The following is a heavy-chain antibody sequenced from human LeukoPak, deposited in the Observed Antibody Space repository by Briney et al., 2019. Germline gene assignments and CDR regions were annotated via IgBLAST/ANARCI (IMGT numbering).Heavy chain of an antibody. J-gene: IGHJ4*02. V-gene: IGHV3-7*01. CDR1: GFTFSSYS. CDR3: ARDSHGSDHFDY. CDR2: IKQDGSEE. Sequence: SGGSLRLSCAASGFTFSSYSMSWVRQAPGKGLEWVANIKQDGSEEYYVDSVKGRFTISRDNAKNSLYLQMNSLRVEDTAVYYCARDSHGSDHFDYWGQGTLVTVSS.